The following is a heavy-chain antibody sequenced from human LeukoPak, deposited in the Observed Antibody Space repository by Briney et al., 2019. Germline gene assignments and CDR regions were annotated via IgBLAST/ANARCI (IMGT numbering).Heavy chain of an antibody. D-gene: IGHD2-2*01. CDR1: EFTFSSYW. CDR2: IKQDGREK. J-gene: IGHJ4*02. Sequence: GGSLRLSCAASEFTFSSYWMSWVRQAPGKGLEWVANIKQDGREKYYVDSVKGRFTISRDNAKNSLYLQMNSLRAEDTAVYYCATDFPCSSTSCYWGYWGQGTLVTVSS. CDR3: ATDFPCSSTSCYWGY. V-gene: IGHV3-7*01.